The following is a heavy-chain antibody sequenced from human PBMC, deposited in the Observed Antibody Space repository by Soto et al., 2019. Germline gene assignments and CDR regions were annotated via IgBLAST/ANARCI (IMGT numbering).Heavy chain of an antibody. D-gene: IGHD5-12*01. V-gene: IGHV1-3*01. Sequence: ASVKVSCKASGYTFTSYAMHWVRQAPGQRLEWMGWINAGNGNTKYSQKFQGRVTITRDTSASTAYMELSSLRSEDTAVYYCARGYSGYGGYFDYWGQGTLVTVSS. CDR2: INAGNGNT. J-gene: IGHJ4*02. CDR1: GYTFTSYA. CDR3: ARGYSGYGGYFDY.